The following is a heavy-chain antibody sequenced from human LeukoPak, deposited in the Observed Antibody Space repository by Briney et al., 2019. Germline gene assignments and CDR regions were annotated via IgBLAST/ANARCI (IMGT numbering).Heavy chain of an antibody. J-gene: IGHJ4*02. CDR3: ARSYAHDY. CDR2: IYYSGST. V-gene: IGHV4-61*01. Sequence: SETLSLTCTVSGGSVSSGTYYWSWIRQPPGEGLEWIGYIYYSGSTNYNPSLKSRVTISVDTSKNQFSLKLSSVTAADTAVYYCARSYAHDYWGQGTLVTVSS. D-gene: IGHD2-2*01. CDR1: GGSVSSGTYY.